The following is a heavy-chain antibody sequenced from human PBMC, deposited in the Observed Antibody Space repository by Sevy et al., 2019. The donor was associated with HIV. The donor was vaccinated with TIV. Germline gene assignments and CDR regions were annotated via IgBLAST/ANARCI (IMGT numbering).Heavy chain of an antibody. J-gene: IGHJ4*02. V-gene: IGHV3-33*01. D-gene: IGHD3-10*01. CDR1: GFNFSIYG. CDR3: VRGRDYGNFDY. Sequence: GGSLRLSCAASGFNFSIYGMHWVRQAPGKGLEWVALIYFHGSIKYYVDSVKGRFTISRDNSKNTLYLQMNNLRVEDTAVYYCVRGRDYGNFDYWGQGTLVTVSS. CDR2: IYFHGSIK.